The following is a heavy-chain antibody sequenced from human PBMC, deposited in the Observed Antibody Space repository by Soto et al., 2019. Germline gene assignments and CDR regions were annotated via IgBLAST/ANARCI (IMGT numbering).Heavy chain of an antibody. J-gene: IGHJ4*01. CDR2: IYYSGST. V-gene: IGHV4-30-4*01. Sequence: SETLSLTCTVSGGSISSGDYYWSWIRQPPGKGLEWIGYIYYSGSTYYNPSLKSRVTISVGTSKNQFSLKLSSVTAADTAVYYCAIETIPGYYYDSSGFPRRAIDYWGHGTLVT. CDR3: AIETIPGYYYDSSGFPRRAIDY. CDR1: GGSISSGDYY. D-gene: IGHD3-22*01.